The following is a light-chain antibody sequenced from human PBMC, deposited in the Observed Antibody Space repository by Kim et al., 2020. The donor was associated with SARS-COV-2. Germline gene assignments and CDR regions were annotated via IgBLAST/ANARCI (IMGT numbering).Light chain of an antibody. CDR2: GAS. CDR3: QQYNNWPPV. V-gene: IGKV3-15*01. Sequence: VSPGEIATLSCRASQSVSSNLAWYQQKPGQAPRLLIYGASTRATGIPARFSGSGSGTEFTLTISSLQSEDFAVYYCQQYNNWPPVFGPGTKVDIK. CDR1: QSVSSN. J-gene: IGKJ3*01.